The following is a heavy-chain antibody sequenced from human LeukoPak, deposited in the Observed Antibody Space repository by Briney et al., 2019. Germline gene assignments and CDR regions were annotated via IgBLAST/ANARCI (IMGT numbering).Heavy chain of an antibody. CDR3: AIPPGYCGNDCSFDH. CDR2: NYPGDYET. V-gene: IGHV5-51*01. D-gene: IGHD2-21*02. Sequence: GASLQISCEGAGSIFSNYWIGWGRPLPGKGLEGMGINYPGDYETKDSPSFQGLVTISVDKSISTAYLQWSSLKASDTAMYYCAIPPGYCGNDCSFDHWGQGTLVTVSS. J-gene: IGHJ4*02. CDR1: GSIFSNYW.